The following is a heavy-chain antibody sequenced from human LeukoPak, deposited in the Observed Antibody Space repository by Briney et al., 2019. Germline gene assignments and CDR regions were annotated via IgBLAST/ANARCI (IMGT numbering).Heavy chain of an antibody. Sequence: GGSLRLSCAASGFTFSSYGIHWVRQAPGKGLEWVAVIWYDGSNKFYADSVKGRFTISRDNSKNTLFLQMNSLRAEDTALYYCARDLGGFLDYWGQGTLVTVSS. CDR1: GFTFSSYG. CDR2: IWYDGSNK. V-gene: IGHV3-33*01. D-gene: IGHD2-15*01. CDR3: ARDLGGFLDY. J-gene: IGHJ4*02.